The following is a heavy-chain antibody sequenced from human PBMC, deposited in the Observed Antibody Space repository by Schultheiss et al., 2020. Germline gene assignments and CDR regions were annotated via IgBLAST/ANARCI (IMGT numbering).Heavy chain of an antibody. J-gene: IGHJ6*02. D-gene: IGHD5-24*01. Sequence: GGSLRLSCAASGFTFSSYAMSWVRQAPGKGLEWVSVISGSGGSTYYADSVKGRFTISRDNSKNTLYLQMNSLRAEDTAVYYCAKDRGDGYNYYYGMDVWGQGTTVTVSS. CDR1: GFTFSSYA. V-gene: IGHV3-23*01. CDR2: ISGSGGST. CDR3: AKDRGDGYNYYYGMDV.